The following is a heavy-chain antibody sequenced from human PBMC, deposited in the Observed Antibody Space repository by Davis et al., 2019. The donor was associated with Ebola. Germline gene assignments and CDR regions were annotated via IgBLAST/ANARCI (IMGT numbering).Heavy chain of an antibody. CDR2: ITVGGST. V-gene: IGHV3-23*01. CDR3: AKFLLGKFYGMDF. D-gene: IGHD3-16*01. J-gene: IGHJ6*02. CDR1: GFTFSGYA. Sequence: GGSLRLSCAASGFTFSGYAMAWVRQAPGKGLEWVSGITVGGSTYYAESAKGRFTISRDNARNTLSLQMNSLRAEDTAVYYCAKFLLGKFYGMDFWGQGTTVFVSS.